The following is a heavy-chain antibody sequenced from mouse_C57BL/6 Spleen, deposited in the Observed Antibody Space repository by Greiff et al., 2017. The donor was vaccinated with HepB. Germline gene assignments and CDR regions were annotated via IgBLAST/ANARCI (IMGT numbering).Heavy chain of an antibody. Sequence: QVQLKQPGAELVMPGASVKLSCKASGYTFTSYWMHWVKQRPGQGLEWIGEIDPSDSYTNYNQKFKGKSTLTVDKSSSTAYMQLSSLTSEDSAVYYCARTGLYDGYLVYAMDYWGQGTSVTVSS. CDR1: GYTFTSYW. CDR2: IDPSDSYT. V-gene: IGHV1-69*01. D-gene: IGHD2-3*01. CDR3: ARTGLYDGYLVYAMDY. J-gene: IGHJ4*01.